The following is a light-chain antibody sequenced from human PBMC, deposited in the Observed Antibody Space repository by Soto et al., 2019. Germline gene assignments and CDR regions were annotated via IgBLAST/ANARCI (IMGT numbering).Light chain of an antibody. Sequence: EIVLTQSPGTLSLSPGERATLSCRASQSVRSNYLAWYQQKPGQAPRLLIYGASSRATGIPDRFSGTGSGTDFTLTISRLEPADFAVYYCQRYGGSPYTFGQGTKLEIK. J-gene: IGKJ2*01. CDR1: QSVRSNY. CDR2: GAS. CDR3: QRYGGSPYT. V-gene: IGKV3-20*01.